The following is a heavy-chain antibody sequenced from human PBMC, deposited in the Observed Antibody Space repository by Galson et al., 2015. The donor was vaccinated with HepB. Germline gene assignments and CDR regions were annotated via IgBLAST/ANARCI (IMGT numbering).Heavy chain of an antibody. D-gene: IGHD3-22*01. CDR3: ASWDADYYYSSGYYNY. Sequence: SVKVSCKASGGTFSSYAISWVRQAPGQGLEWMGGIIPIFGTANYAQKFQGRVTITADESTSTAYMELSSLRSEDTAVYYCASWDADYYYSSGYYNYWGQGTLVTVSS. J-gene: IGHJ4*02. V-gene: IGHV1-69*13. CDR1: GGTFSSYA. CDR2: IIPIFGTA.